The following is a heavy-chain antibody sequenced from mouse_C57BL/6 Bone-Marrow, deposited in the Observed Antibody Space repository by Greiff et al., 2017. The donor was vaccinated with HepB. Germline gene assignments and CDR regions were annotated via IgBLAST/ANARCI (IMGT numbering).Heavy chain of an antibody. D-gene: IGHD2-1*01. CDR2: IHPNSGST. V-gene: IGHV1-64*01. J-gene: IGHJ4*01. CDR1: GYTFTSYW. Sequence: QVQLKQPGAELVKPGASVKLSCKASGYTFTSYWMHWVKQRPGQGLEWIGMIHPNSGSTNYNEKFKSKATLTVDKSSSTAYMQLSSLTSEDSAVYYCAREALPYAMDYWGQGTSVTVSS. CDR3: AREALPYAMDY.